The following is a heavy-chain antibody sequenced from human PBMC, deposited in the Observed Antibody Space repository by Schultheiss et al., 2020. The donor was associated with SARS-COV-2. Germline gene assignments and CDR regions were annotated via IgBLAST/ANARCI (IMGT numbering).Heavy chain of an antibody. CDR2: IKSKTDGGTA. CDR3: STTKYYDYIWGTYRYPDY. J-gene: IGHJ4*02. D-gene: IGHD3-16*02. V-gene: IGHV3-15*01. CDR1: GFTFSDAW. Sequence: GGSLRLSCAASGFTFSDAWMSWVRQGPGKGLEWVGRIKSKTDGGTADYAAAVKGRFTISRDDSKNTLYLQMNSLKTEDTAVYYCSTTKYYDYIWGTYRYPDYWVQGTLVTVAS.